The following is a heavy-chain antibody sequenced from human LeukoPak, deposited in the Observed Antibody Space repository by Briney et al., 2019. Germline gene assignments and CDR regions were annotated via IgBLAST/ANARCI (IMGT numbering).Heavy chain of an antibody. D-gene: IGHD1-26*01. V-gene: IGHV4-59*01. CDR3: ARGNIVGAKLRGFDI. Sequence: PSETLSLTCAVSGDSITNYYWSWLRQPPGKGLEWIGYIYYTGSTNYNPSLKSRVAISVDTSKNQFSLKLSSVTTADTAVYYCARGNIVGAKLRGFDIWGQGTRATASS. CDR2: IYYTGST. J-gene: IGHJ3*02. CDR1: GDSITNYY.